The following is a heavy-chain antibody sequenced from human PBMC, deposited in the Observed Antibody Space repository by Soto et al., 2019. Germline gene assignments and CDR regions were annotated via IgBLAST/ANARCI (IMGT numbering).Heavy chain of an antibody. V-gene: IGHV4-34*01. CDR2: INHSGST. D-gene: IGHD3-3*01. CDR1: GGSFSGYY. J-gene: IGHJ6*02. Sequence: QVQLQQWGAGLLKPSETLSLTCAVYGGSFSGYYWSWIRQPPGKGLEWIGEINHSGSTNYNPSLKSRVTISVDTSKNQFSLKLSSVTAADTAVYYCARLTHAFGVVISLGYYYYGMDVWGQGTTVTVSS. CDR3: ARLTHAFGVVISLGYYYYGMDV.